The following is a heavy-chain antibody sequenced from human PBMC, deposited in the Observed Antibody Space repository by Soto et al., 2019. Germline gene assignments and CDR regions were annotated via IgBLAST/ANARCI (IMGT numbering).Heavy chain of an antibody. D-gene: IGHD3-22*01. CDR2: ISSSGSTI. Sequence: EVQLVESGGGLVQPGGSLRLSCAASGFTFSSYEMNWVRQAPGKGLEWVSYISSSGSTIYYADSVKGRFTISRDNAKNSLYLQMNSLRAEDTAVYYCARDLRTYYYDSSGSNDAFDIWGQGTMVTVSS. J-gene: IGHJ3*02. CDR1: GFTFSSYE. CDR3: ARDLRTYYYDSSGSNDAFDI. V-gene: IGHV3-48*03.